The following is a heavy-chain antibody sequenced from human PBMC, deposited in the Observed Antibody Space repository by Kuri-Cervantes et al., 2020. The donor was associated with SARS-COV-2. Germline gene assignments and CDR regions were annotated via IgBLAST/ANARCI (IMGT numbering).Heavy chain of an antibody. Sequence: ASVKVSCKASGYTFSDYSNYYMYWVRQAPGQGLEWMGWINPNSGGTNYAQNLQGWVTMTRDTSINTAYMELSRLRSDDTAVYYCARGMVRGIIQYYYYAMDVWGQGTTVTVSS. D-gene: IGHD3-10*01. J-gene: IGHJ6*02. CDR3: ARGMVRGIIQYYYYAMDV. CDR1: GYTFSDYSNYY. CDR2: INPNSGGT. V-gene: IGHV1-2*04.